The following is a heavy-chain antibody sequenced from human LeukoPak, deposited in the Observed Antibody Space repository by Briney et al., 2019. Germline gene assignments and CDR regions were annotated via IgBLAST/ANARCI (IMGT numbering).Heavy chain of an antibody. V-gene: IGHV4-39*01. J-gene: IGHJ4*02. CDR3: ARHGPPMQRQFYDS. CDR1: GDSISGSSYS. D-gene: IGHD5-24*01. Sequence: SETLSLTCTVSGDSISGSSYSWAWIRQPPGKGLERIGSVYYTGSTYYMSSLKSRVTISADTSKNLFSLKVNSMTAADTAAYYCARHGPPMQRQFYDSWGQGTLVTVSS. CDR2: VYYTGST.